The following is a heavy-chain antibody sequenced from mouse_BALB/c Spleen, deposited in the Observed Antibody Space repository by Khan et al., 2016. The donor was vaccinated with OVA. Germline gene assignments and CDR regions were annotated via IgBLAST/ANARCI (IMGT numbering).Heavy chain of an antibody. CDR3: ARQDYYGYALDY. J-gene: IGHJ4*01. V-gene: IGHV3-2*02. CDR2: ISYSGST. CDR1: GYSITSNYA. Sequence: VQLKESGPGLVKPSQSLSLTCTVTGYSITSNYAWSWIRQFPGNKLEWMGYISYSGSTNYNPSLQSRISVTRDTSANQSFLPLNSVTSADTATYYCARQDYYGYALDYWGQGTSVTVSA. D-gene: IGHD1-1*01.